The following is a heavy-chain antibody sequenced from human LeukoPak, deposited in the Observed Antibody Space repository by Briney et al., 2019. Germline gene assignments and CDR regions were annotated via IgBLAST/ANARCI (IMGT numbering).Heavy chain of an antibody. CDR3: ARQGCSSTSCYDY. CDR1: GGSFSGYY. CDR2: INHSGST. V-gene: IGHV4-34*01. J-gene: IGHJ4*02. D-gene: IGHD2-2*01. Sequence: SETLSLTCAVYGGSFSGYYWSWIRQPPGKGLEWIGEINHSGSTNYNPSLKSRVTASVDTSKNQFSLKLTSVTAADTAVYYCARQGCSSTSCYDYWGQGTLVTVSS.